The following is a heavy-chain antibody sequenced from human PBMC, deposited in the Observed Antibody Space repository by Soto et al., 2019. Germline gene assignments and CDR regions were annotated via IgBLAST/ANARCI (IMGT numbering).Heavy chain of an antibody. V-gene: IGHV4-30-4*01. J-gene: IGHJ4*02. Sequence: QVLVQESGPGLVKPSQTLTLSCTVSGGSVDSGNHYWNWIRQPPGKGLEWIGYIYYGESTYYNPSHKSRATITVDTSQSRFSLRLTAVTVADTAVYYCARDMGSAMTTRIFDHWGQGTLVTVSS. D-gene: IGHD4-17*01. CDR2: IYYGEST. CDR1: GGSVDSGNHY. CDR3: ARDMGSAMTTRIFDH.